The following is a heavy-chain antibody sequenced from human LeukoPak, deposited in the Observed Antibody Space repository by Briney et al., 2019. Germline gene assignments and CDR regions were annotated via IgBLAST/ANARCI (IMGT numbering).Heavy chain of an antibody. Sequence: SETLSLTCTVSGGSINNYYWSWIRQPAGKGLEWIGRIYTRGSTNYNPSLKSRVTMSVDTSKNQFSLKLSSVTAADTAVYYCARGRYCSADICSGGNAFDIWGQGTMVSVSS. CDR2: IYTRGST. V-gene: IGHV4-4*07. J-gene: IGHJ3*02. CDR3: ARGRYCSADICSGGNAFDI. D-gene: IGHD2-15*01. CDR1: GGSINNYY.